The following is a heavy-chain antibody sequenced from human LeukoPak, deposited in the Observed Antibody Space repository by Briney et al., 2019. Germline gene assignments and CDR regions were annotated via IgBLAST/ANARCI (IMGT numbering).Heavy chain of an antibody. Sequence: PGGSLRLSCAASDFTFTSFDMNWVRQAPGKGLEWISYISNGSGNRYYADSVKGRFTISRDNAKNLLYLQMNNLRADDTAVYYCARAAKWEFYHYYMDVWGKGTTVAVSS. CDR2: ISNGSGNR. CDR3: ARAAKWEFYHYYMDV. V-gene: IGHV3-48*01. CDR1: DFTFTSFD. J-gene: IGHJ6*03. D-gene: IGHD1-26*01.